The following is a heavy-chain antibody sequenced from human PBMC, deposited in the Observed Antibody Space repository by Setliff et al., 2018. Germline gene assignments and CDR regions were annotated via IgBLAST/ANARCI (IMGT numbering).Heavy chain of an antibody. D-gene: IGHD1-26*01. CDR2: IDYNGNT. CDR3: ARDNTIVGATDC. J-gene: IGHJ4*02. V-gene: IGHV4-39*07. CDR1: GDSISSSTYH. Sequence: SETLSLTCTVSGDSISSSTYHWGWIRQAPGKGLEGIGNIDYNGNTNKNPSLKSRVTISVDTSRDQFSLRLSSVTAADTAMYYCARDNTIVGATDCWGQGALVTVSS.